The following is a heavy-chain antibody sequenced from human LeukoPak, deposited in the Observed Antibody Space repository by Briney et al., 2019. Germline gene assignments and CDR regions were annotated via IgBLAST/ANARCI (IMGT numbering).Heavy chain of an antibody. J-gene: IGHJ3*02. CDR2: MNPNSGNT. CDR3: ARGPRSLWFGELIEGDAFDI. D-gene: IGHD3-10*01. CDR1: GYTFTSYD. V-gene: IGHV1-8*01. Sequence: ASVKVSCKASGYTFTSYDINWVRQATGQGLEWMGCMNPNSGNTGYAQKFQGRVTMTRNTSISTAYMELSSLRSEDTAVYYCARGPRSLWFGELIEGDAFDIWGQGTMVTVSS.